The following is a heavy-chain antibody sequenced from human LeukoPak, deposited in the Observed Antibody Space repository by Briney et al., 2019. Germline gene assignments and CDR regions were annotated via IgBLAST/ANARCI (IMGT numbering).Heavy chain of an antibody. Sequence: SETLSLTCTVSGGSVSSSSYYWGWIRQPPGKGPEWIGSIYYSGSTNYNPSLKSRVTISLDTSKNQFSLKLSSVTAADTAVYYCASVRGYSSGWYASGFDPWGQGTLVTVSS. CDR2: IYYSGST. CDR1: GGSVSSSSYY. V-gene: IGHV4-39*07. J-gene: IGHJ5*02. CDR3: ASVRGYSSGWYASGFDP. D-gene: IGHD6-19*01.